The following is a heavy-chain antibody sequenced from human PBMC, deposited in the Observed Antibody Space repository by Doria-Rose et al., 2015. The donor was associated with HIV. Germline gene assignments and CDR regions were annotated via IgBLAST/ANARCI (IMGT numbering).Heavy chain of an antibody. Sequence: SGPVLVKPTETLTLTCTVSGVSLSSPGMGVRWIRQTPGKALEWPANIFSDDERSYKTSLKSRLTISRGTSKSQVVLTMTDMDPVDTATYYCARIKSSRWYHKYYFDFWGQGTLVIVSA. CDR1: GVSLSSPGMG. D-gene: IGHD6-13*01. J-gene: IGHJ4*02. V-gene: IGHV2-26*01. CDR2: IFSDDER. CDR3: ARIKSSRWYHKYYFDF.